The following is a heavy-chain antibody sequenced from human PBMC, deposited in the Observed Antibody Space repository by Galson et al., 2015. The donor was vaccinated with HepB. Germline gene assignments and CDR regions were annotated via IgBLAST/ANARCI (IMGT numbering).Heavy chain of an antibody. CDR1: GGSISSSSYY. D-gene: IGHD6-13*01. J-gene: IGHJ5*02. CDR3: AGLAPSIAAAGTGWFDP. V-gene: IGHV4-39*01. Sequence: ETLSLTCTVSGGSISSSSYYWGWIRQPPGKGLEWIGSIYYSGSTYYNPSLKSRVTISVDTSKNQFSLKLSSVTAADTAVYYCAGLAPSIAAAGTGWFDPWGQGTLVTVSS. CDR2: IYYSGST.